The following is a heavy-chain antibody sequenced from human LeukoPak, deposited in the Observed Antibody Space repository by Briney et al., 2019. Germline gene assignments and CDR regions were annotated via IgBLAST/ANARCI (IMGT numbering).Heavy chain of an antibody. V-gene: IGHV1-46*01. CDR1: GYTFTSYY. CDR2: INPSGGST. CDR3: ARVGSSAGLRY. Sequence: GASVKVSCEASGYTFTSYYMHWVRQAPGQGLEWMGIINPSGGSTSYAQKFQGRVTMTRDTSTSTVYMELSSLRSEDTAVYYCARVGSSAGLRYWGQGTLVTVSS. J-gene: IGHJ4*02. D-gene: IGHD6-6*01.